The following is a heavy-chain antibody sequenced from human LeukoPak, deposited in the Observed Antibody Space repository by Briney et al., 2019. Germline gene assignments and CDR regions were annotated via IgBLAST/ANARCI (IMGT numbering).Heavy chain of an antibody. V-gene: IGHV1-69*05. CDR3: ARVRLEYYDFWSGYSLTAPYYYYMDV. CDR1: GGTFSSYA. J-gene: IGHJ6*03. D-gene: IGHD3-3*01. Sequence: SVKVSCKASGGTFSSYAISWVRQAPGQGLEWMGGTIPIFGTANYAQKFQGRVTITTDESTSTAYMELSSLRSEDTAVYYCARVRLEYYDFWSGYSLTAPYYYYMDVWGKGTTVTVSS. CDR2: TIPIFGTA.